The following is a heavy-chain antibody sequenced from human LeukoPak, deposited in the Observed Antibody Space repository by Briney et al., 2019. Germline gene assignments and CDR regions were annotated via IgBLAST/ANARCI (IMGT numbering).Heavy chain of an antibody. J-gene: IGHJ6*03. CDR1: GYTFTSYD. D-gene: IGHD4-17*01. CDR2: MNPNSGNT. V-gene: IGHV1-8*01. CDR3: ARGDGTGYYYYYYMDV. Sequence: ASVKVSCKASGYTFTSYDINWVRQATGQGLEWMGWMNPNSGNTGYAQQFQGRVTMTRNTSISTAYMELSSLRSEDTAVYYCARGDGTGYYYYYYMDVWGKGTTVTVSS.